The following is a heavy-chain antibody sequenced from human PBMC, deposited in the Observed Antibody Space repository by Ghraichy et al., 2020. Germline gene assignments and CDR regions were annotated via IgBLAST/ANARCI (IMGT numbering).Heavy chain of an antibody. CDR1: GGSFSGYY. Sequence: SETLSLTCAVYGGSFSGYYWSWIRQPPGKGLEWIGEINHSGSTNSTPSLKSRVTISVDTSKNQFSLKLSSVTAADTAVYYCARGSITIFGVVTLYYYGMDVWGQGTTVTVSS. D-gene: IGHD3-3*01. V-gene: IGHV4-34*01. CDR2: INHSGST. CDR3: ARGSITIFGVVTLYYYGMDV. J-gene: IGHJ6*02.